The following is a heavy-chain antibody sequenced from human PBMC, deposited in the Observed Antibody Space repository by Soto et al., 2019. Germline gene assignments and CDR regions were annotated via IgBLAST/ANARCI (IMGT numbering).Heavy chain of an antibody. Sequence: QVQLQQWGAGLLKPSETLSLTCAVYGGSFSGYYWSWIRQPPGKGLEWIGEINHRGSTNYNPSLKRRVTISVDTSKNQFSLKLNSVTAADTAVYYCARGSRVKIPAASGRDYYYHGLDVW. J-gene: IGHJ6*01. CDR3: ARGSRVKIPAASGRDYYYHGLDV. CDR1: GGSFSGYY. D-gene: IGHD6-25*01. V-gene: IGHV4-34*01. CDR2: INHRGST.